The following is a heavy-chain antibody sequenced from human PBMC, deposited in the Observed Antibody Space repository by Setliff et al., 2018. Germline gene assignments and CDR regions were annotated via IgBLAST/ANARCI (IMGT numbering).Heavy chain of an antibody. J-gene: IGHJ3*02. CDR2: IYYSGNT. CDR1: GGSFSGYY. Sequence: TSETLSLTCAVYGGSFSGYYWGWIRQPPGKGLEWIAHIYYSGNTFYNPSLGSRLTISGDTSKNQFSLKLSSVTAADTAVYYCARRIVGAVDGFDIWGQGTMVTVSS. D-gene: IGHD1-26*01. V-gene: IGHV4-34*01. CDR3: ARRIVGAVDGFDI.